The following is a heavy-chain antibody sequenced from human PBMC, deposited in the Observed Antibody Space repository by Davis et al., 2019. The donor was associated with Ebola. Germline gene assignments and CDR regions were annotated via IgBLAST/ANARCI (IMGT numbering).Heavy chain of an antibody. Sequence: GGSLRLSCVASGFAFNNYAMSWVRPPPGKGLGWVSGISANGEMPNYADSVKGRFTVSRDNSKNTMYLKMNSLRAEDTAVFHCAKVTASGWSTGYFDLWGRGTLVTVSS. CDR3: AKVTASGWSTGYFDL. D-gene: IGHD6-19*01. V-gene: IGHV3-23*01. CDR1: GFAFNNYA. J-gene: IGHJ2*01. CDR2: ISANGEMP.